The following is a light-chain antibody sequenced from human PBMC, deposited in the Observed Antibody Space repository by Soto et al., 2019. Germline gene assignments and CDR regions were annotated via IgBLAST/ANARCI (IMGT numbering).Light chain of an antibody. CDR3: QQRSNWLWT. V-gene: IGKV3-11*01. CDR1: QSVSRY. CDR2: DAS. Sequence: IVLTQSPATLSLSPGDRATLSCRASQSVSRYLAWYQQKPGQAPRLLIYDASYMATGIPTRFSGSGSGTDFTLSISSLEPEDFAVYYCQQRSNWLWTFGQGTKVEIK. J-gene: IGKJ1*01.